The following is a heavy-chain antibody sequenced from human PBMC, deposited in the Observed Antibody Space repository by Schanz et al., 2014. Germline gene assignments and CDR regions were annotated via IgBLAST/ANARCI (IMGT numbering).Heavy chain of an antibody. D-gene: IGHD3-9*01. J-gene: IGHJ5*02. CDR3: AKAADWPVTRFDP. Sequence: EVQLLESGGGLVEPGGSLRLSCAASGFTLSNYAMSWVRQAPGKGLEWVSALSEGGRGTHYADSVRGRFTIASDSSKNTLYLQRSSLRADDAAVYYCAKAADWPVTRFDPWGQGTLVTVSS. V-gene: IGHV3-23*01. CDR2: LSEGGRGT. CDR1: GFTLSNYA.